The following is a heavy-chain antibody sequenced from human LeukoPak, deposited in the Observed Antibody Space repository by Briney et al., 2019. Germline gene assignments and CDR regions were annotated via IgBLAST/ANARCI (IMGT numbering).Heavy chain of an antibody. J-gene: IGHJ4*02. D-gene: IGHD2-21*02. CDR1: GFTVSNNY. V-gene: IGHV3-66*01. CDR3: ARWGDGKRFDY. CDR2: IYSGGAT. Sequence: PGGSLRLSWAASGFTVSNNYMRWVRQAPGKGREWVSLIYSGGATFYADAVKGRFTISRDGSKNTLYLQMNSLRAEDTATYYCARWGDGKRFDYWGQGTLVTVSS.